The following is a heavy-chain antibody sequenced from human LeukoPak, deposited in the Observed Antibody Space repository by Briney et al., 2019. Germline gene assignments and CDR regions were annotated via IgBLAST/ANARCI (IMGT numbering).Heavy chain of an antibody. J-gene: IGHJ5*02. D-gene: IGHD3-22*01. V-gene: IGHV1-18*01. CDR3: ARAQRITMIVVWFDP. CDR1: GYTFTSYG. CDR2: ISAYNGNT. Sequence: ASVKVSCKASGYTFTSYGISWVRQAPGQGLEWMGWISAYNGNTNYAQKLQGRVTMTTDTSTSTGYMELRSLRSDDTAVYYCARAQRITMIVVWFDPWGQGTLVTVSS.